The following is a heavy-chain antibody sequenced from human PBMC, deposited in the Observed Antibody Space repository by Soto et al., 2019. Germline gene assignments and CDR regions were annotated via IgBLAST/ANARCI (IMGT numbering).Heavy chain of an antibody. CDR3: ASTRRDGYNNYYYYYGMDV. CDR2: VYFSGST. V-gene: IGHV4-59*12. D-gene: IGHD5-12*01. Sequence: PSETLSLTCTVSGGSISNYYWSWIRQPPGKGLEWIGYVYFSGSTNYNPSLKSRVTISVDRSKNQFSLKLSSVTAEDTAVYYCASTRRDGYNNYYYYYGMDVWGQGTTVTVSS. CDR1: GGSISNYY. J-gene: IGHJ6*02.